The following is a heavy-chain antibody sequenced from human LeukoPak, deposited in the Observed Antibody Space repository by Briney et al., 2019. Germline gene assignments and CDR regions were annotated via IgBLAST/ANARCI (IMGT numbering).Heavy chain of an antibody. CDR1: GFTFSSYS. Sequence: PVGSLRLSCAASGFTFSSYSMHWVRQAPGKGLEWVAFIRYDGSNKYYADSVKGRFTISRDNSKNTLYLQMNSLRAEDTAVYYCAKDLRRSYYYDSSGYYYGAFDIWGQGTMVTVSS. D-gene: IGHD3-22*01. CDR2: IRYDGSNK. J-gene: IGHJ3*02. V-gene: IGHV3-30*02. CDR3: AKDLRRSYYYDSSGYYYGAFDI.